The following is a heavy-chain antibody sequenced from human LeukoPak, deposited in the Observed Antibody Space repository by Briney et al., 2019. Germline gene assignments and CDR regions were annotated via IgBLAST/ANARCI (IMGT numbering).Heavy chain of an antibody. Sequence: PGGSLRLSCAASGFTFSNAWMSWVRQAPGKGLEWVGRIKSKADGAPTDYASPVKGRFTISRDDSKNTLYLQMNSLKTEDTALYYCTTHSYRYCSSTSCRLVGFDYWGQGTLVTVSS. CDR2: IKSKADGAPT. CDR3: TTHSYRYCSSTSCRLVGFDY. D-gene: IGHD2-2*01. V-gene: IGHV3-15*01. J-gene: IGHJ4*02. CDR1: GFTFSNAW.